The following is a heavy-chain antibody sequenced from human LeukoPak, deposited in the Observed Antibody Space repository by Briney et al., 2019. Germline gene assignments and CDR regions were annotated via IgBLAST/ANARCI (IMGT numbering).Heavy chain of an antibody. CDR3: ARADYGDYAPYFEN. D-gene: IGHD4-17*01. CDR1: GVSISSNNW. V-gene: IGHV4-4*02. Sequence: SGTLSLTCAVSGVSISSNNWWSWVRQPPEKGLEWIGEIYHSGSTNYNPSLKSRVTISVDKSKNQLSLKLTSVTAADTAVYYCARADYGDYAPYFENWGQGSLVSVSS. CDR2: IYHSGST. J-gene: IGHJ4*02.